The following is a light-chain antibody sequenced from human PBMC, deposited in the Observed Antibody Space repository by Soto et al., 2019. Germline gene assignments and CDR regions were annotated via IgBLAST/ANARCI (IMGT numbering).Light chain of an antibody. Sequence: FMLTQPHSVSESPGKTVIISCTRSSGSIASNYVQWYQQRPGSSPTTVIYEDNQRPSGVPDRFSGSIDRSSNSASLTISGLKTEDEADYYCQSYDSSIYVVFGGGTKLTVL. CDR1: SGSIASNY. J-gene: IGLJ2*01. CDR2: EDN. CDR3: QSYDSSIYVV. V-gene: IGLV6-57*01.